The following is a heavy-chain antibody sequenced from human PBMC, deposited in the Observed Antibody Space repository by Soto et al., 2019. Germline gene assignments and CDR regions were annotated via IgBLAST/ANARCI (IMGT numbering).Heavy chain of an antibody. V-gene: IGHV1-69*06. J-gene: IGHJ5*02. Sequence: QVQLVQSGAEVKKPGSSVKVSCKASGGTFSSYAISWVRQAPGQGLEWMGGIIPIFGTANYAQKFQGRVTITADKSTSTAYMELSSLRSEDTAVYYCANVRWAYGDYRGTWFDPWGQGTLVTVSS. D-gene: IGHD4-17*01. CDR1: GGTFSSYA. CDR3: ANVRWAYGDYRGTWFDP. CDR2: IIPIFGTA.